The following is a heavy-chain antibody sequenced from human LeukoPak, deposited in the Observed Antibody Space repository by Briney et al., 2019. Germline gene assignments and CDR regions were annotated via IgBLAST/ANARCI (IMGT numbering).Heavy chain of an antibody. Sequence: GGSLRLSCAASGFTVSSNYMSWVRQAPGKGLEWVSVIYSGGSTYYADSVKGRFTVSRDNSKNTLYLQMNSLRAEDTAVYYCARGWRGAMHAFDIWGQGTMVTVSS. CDR1: GFTVSSNY. V-gene: IGHV3-53*01. J-gene: IGHJ3*02. CDR3: ARGWRGAMHAFDI. D-gene: IGHD3-16*01. CDR2: IYSGGST.